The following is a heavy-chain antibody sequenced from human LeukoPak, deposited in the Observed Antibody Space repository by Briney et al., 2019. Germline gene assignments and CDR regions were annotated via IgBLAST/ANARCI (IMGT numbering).Heavy chain of an antibody. Sequence: PSETLSLTCTVSGGSISNYYWSWIRQPPGKGLEWIGYIYYSGSTNYNPSLKSRVTISVDTSKNQFSLKLSSVTAADTAVYYCARVYYSSSYDYWYFDLWGRGTLVTVSS. CDR3: ARVYYSSSYDYWYFDL. J-gene: IGHJ2*01. D-gene: IGHD6-13*01. V-gene: IGHV4-59*01. CDR1: GGSISNYY. CDR2: IYYSGST.